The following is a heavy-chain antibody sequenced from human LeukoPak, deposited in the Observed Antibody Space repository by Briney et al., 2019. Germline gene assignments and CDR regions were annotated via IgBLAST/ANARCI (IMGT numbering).Heavy chain of an antibody. CDR2: IYYSGST. J-gene: IGHJ4*02. CDR3: ARQGYDSSGYYYLEG. V-gene: IGHV4-59*08. D-gene: IGHD3-22*01. Sequence: NPSETLSLTCTVSGGSISSYYWSWIRQPPGKGLEWIGYIYYSGSTNYNPSLKSRVTISVDTSKNQFSLKLSSVTAADTAVYYCARQGYDSSGYYYLEGWGQGTLVTVSS. CDR1: GGSISSYY.